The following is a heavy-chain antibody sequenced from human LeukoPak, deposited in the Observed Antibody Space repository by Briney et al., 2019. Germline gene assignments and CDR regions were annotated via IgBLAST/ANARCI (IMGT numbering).Heavy chain of an antibody. CDR3: ASLPRRYFDWQRFYYYYYYMDV. J-gene: IGHJ6*03. Sequence: GGSLRLSCAASGFTVSNNYMSWVRQAPGKGLEWVSVIYSGGSTYYADSVKGRFTISRDNSKNTLYLQMNSLRAEDTAVYYCASLPRRYFDWQRFYYYYYYMDVWGKGTTVTVSS. CDR2: IYSGGST. V-gene: IGHV3-66*01. CDR1: GFTVSNNY. D-gene: IGHD3-9*01.